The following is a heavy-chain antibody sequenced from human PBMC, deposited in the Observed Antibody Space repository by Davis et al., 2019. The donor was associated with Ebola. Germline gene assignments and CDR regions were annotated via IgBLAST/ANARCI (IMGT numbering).Heavy chain of an antibody. CDR3: ARLRYLDY. CDR1: GFTVSSNY. CDR2: IKQDGSEK. V-gene: IGHV3-7*01. Sequence: PAGSLRLSCAASGFTVSSNYMSWVRQAPGKGLEWVANIKQDGSEKYYVDSVKGRFTISRDNAKNSLYLQMNSLRAEGTAVYYSARLRYLDYWGQGTLVTVSS. J-gene: IGHJ4*02. D-gene: IGHD5-12*01.